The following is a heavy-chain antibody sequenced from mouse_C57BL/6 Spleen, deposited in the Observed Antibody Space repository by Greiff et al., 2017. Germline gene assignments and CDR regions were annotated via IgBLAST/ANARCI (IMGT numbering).Heavy chain of an antibody. CDR2: IDPSDSYT. V-gene: IGHV1-69*01. D-gene: IGHD3-2*02. Sequence: QVQLQQPGAELVMPGASVKLSCKASGYTFTSYWMHWVKQRPGQGLEWIGEIDPSDSYTNYNQKFKGKSTLTVDKSSSTAYMQLRSLTSEDSAVYYCARASGTAQATLIYAMDYWGQGTSVTVAS. CDR1: GYTFTSYW. CDR3: ARASGTAQATLIYAMDY. J-gene: IGHJ4*01.